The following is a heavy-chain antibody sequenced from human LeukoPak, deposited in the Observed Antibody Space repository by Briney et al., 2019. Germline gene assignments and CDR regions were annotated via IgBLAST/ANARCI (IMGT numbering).Heavy chain of an antibody. Sequence: GGSLRLSCSASGFTFDDYAMHWVRQAPGKGLEWVSGISWNSGSIGYADSVKGRFTISRDNAKNTLYLQMNSLRAEDTALYYCATSARTYLGSSLDYWGQGTLVTVSS. CDR3: ATSARTYLGSSLDY. CDR1: GFTFDDYA. J-gene: IGHJ4*02. CDR2: ISWNSGSI. D-gene: IGHD2-15*01. V-gene: IGHV3-9*01.